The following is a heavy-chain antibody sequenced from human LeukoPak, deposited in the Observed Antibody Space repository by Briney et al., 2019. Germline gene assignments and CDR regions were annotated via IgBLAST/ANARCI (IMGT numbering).Heavy chain of an antibody. V-gene: IGHV4-30-2*01. CDR2: IYHSGST. J-gene: IGHJ4*02. CDR3: ARGSLLWFGELSLGN. Sequence: SQTLSLTCTVSGGSISSGGYYWSWIRQPPGKGLEWIGYIYHSGSTYYNPSLKSRVTISVDRSKNQFSLKLSSVTAADTAVYYCARGSLLWFGELSLGNWGQGTLVTVSS. CDR1: GGSISSGGYY. D-gene: IGHD3-10*01.